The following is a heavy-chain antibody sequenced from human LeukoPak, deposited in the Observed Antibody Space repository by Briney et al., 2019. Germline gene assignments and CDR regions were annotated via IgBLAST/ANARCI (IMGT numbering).Heavy chain of an antibody. CDR1: GFTFSDYA. CDR2: VSITGGTT. Sequence: GGSLRLSCAASGFTFSDYAMSWVRQAPERGLEWVSVVSITGGTTYNADSVKGRFTISRDNSKNTLYLQMRNLRVDDTAVYYCARFGSYWGQGTLVTVSS. J-gene: IGHJ4*02. CDR3: ARFGSY. D-gene: IGHD3-10*01. V-gene: IGHV3-23*01.